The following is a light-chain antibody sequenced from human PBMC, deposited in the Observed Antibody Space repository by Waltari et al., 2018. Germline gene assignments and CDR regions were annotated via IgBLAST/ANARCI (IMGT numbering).Light chain of an antibody. CDR2: QDN. V-gene: IGLV3-1*01. CDR3: QAWDSSTEV. Sequence: SYELTQPPSVSVSPGQKANITCSGDKLGDKYACWYQQKPGQSPMLVIYQDNKRPSGIPERFSGSNSGNTATLTISGTQAIDEADYYCQAWDSSTEVFGTGTKVTVL. CDR1: KLGDKY. J-gene: IGLJ1*01.